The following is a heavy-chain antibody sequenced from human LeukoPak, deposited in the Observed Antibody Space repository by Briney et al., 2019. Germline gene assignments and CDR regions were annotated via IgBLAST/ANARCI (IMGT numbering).Heavy chain of an antibody. CDR2: MNSDGTTT. Sequence: GGSLRLSCAASGFTFSDHWMHWVRQVPGKGLLWVARMNSDGTTTNYADSVKGRFTISRDNAENTLFLQMNSLGADDTAVYYCARAGWYRFDYWGQGTLVTVSS. CDR1: GFTFSDHW. J-gene: IGHJ4*02. CDR3: ARAGWYRFDY. V-gene: IGHV3-74*01. D-gene: IGHD6-19*01.